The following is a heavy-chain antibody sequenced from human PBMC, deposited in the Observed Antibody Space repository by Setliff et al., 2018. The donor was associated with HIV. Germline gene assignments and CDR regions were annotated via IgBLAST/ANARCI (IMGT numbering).Heavy chain of an antibody. J-gene: IGHJ3*02. V-gene: IGHV1-18*01. D-gene: IGHD3-3*01. CDR2: ISGYNGNT. CDR3: ARVPRITTLRNAFDI. Sequence: ASVKVSCKASGYTFTSYGISWVRQAPGQGLEWMGWISGYNGNTKYAQKFQGRVTMTRDTSISTAYMEVSSLRSDDTAIYYCARVPRITTLRNAFDIWGQGTMVTVSS. CDR1: GYTFTSYG.